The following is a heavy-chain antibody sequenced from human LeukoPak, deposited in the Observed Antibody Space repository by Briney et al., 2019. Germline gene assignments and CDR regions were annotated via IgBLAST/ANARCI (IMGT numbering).Heavy chain of an antibody. CDR3: AKDLDSTGYYSYNH. J-gene: IGHJ5*02. CDR1: GLMFSNYA. Sequence: PGGSLRLSCVASGLMFSNYAMNWVRQAPGKGLEWVALIGTNPAAAHYPDSVQGRFTISRDNSRNTLYLQMNSLRVEDTAIYYCAKDLDSTGYYSYNHWGQGTLVTVSS. CDR2: IGTNPAAA. D-gene: IGHD3-22*01. V-gene: IGHV3-23*01.